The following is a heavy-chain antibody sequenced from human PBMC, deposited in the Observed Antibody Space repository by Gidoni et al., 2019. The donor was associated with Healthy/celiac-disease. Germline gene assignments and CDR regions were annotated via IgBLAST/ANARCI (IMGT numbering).Heavy chain of an antibody. CDR1: GYSISSGYY. CDR3: ARQEPHDSFDY. J-gene: IGHJ4*02. D-gene: IGHD1-26*01. Sequence: QVQLQESGPGLVKPSETLSLTCAVSGYSISSGYYWGWIRQPPGKGLEWIGSIYHSGSTYYNPSLKSRVTISVDTSKNQFSLKLSSVTAADTAVYYCARQEPHDSFDYWGQGTLVTVSS. V-gene: IGHV4-38-2*01. CDR2: IYHSGST.